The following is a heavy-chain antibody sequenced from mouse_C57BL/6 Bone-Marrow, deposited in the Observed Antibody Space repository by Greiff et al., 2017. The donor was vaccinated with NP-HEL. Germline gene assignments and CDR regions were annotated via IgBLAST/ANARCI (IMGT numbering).Heavy chain of an antibody. CDR3: ARGLRRDYAMDY. CDR1: GFNIKDYY. V-gene: IGHV14-2*01. CDR2: IDPEDGET. J-gene: IGHJ4*01. Sequence: EVQLVESGAELVKPGASVKLSCTASGFNIKDYYMHWVKQRTEQGLEWIGRIDPEDGETKYAPKFQGKATITADTSSNTAYLQLSSQTSEDTAVYYCARGLRRDYAMDYWGQGTSVTVSS. D-gene: IGHD2-4*01.